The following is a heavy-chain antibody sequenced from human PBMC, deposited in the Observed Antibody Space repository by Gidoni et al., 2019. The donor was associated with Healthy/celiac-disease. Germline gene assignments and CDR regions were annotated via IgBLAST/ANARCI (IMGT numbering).Heavy chain of an antibody. V-gene: IGHV1-46*01. CDR2: INPSGGST. J-gene: IGHJ6*03. D-gene: IGHD2-8*01. CDR1: GYTFTSYY. Sequence: QVQLVQSGAEVKKPGASVKVSCKASGYTFTSYYMPWVRQAPGQGLEWMGIINPSGGSTSYAQKFQGRVTMTRDTSTSTVYMELSSLRSEDTAVYYCARDPLLQYCTNGVCYNYYYYMDVWGKGTTVTVSS. CDR3: ARDPLLQYCTNGVCYNYYYYMDV.